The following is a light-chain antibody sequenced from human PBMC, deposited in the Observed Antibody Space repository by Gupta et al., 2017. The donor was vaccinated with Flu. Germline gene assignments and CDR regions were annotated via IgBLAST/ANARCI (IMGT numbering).Light chain of an antibody. CDR3: QSYDSSLSGSYV. CDR2: VNS. J-gene: IGLJ1*01. V-gene: IGLV1-40*01. CDR1: SSNIGAGYD. Sequence: QSVLTQPPSVSGAPGQRVTIPCTGSSSNIGAGYDVHWYQKLPGTAPKLLIYVNSNRPSGVPDRFSGSKSGTSASLAITGLQAEDEADYYCQSYDSSLSGSYVFGTGTKVTVL.